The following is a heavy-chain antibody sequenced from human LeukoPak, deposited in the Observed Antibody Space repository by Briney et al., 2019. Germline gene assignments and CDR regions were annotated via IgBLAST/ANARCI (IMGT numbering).Heavy chain of an antibody. D-gene: IGHD3-22*01. CDR3: ARSNVKNYYDSSGYAFDI. J-gene: IGHJ3*02. Sequence: SETLSLTCTVSGYSISSGYYWGWIRQPPGKGLEWIGSIYHSGSTYYNPSLKSRVTISVDTSKNQFSLKLSSVTAADTAVYYCARSNVKNYYDSSGYAFDIWGQGTMVTVSS. CDR1: GYSISSGYY. CDR2: IYHSGST. V-gene: IGHV4-38-2*02.